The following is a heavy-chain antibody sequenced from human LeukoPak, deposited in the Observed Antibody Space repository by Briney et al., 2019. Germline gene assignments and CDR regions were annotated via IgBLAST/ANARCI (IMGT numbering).Heavy chain of an antibody. CDR2: IIPILGIA. CDR1: GGTFSSYA. V-gene: IGHV1-69*04. CDR3: ARDPKGTTPLDY. Sequence: SVKVSCKASGGTFSSYAISWVRQAPGQGLEWMGRIIPILGIANYAQKFQGRVTITADNSTSTAYMELSSLRSEDTAVYYCARDPKGTTPLDYWGQGTLVTVSS. D-gene: IGHD1-7*01. J-gene: IGHJ4*02.